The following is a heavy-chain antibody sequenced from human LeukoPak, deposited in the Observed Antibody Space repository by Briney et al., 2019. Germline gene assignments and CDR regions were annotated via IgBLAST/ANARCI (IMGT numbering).Heavy chain of an antibody. CDR2: ISGSAGST. CDR1: GFTFSRYA. Sequence: GGSLRLSCAASGFTFSRYAMRWVREAPGEGVEGVSGISGSAGSTYSASSVITRFTITRENSKNTQYLQMNGQGAEDTAVYYSAKGWGRLVPYYFDYWGQGTLVTVSS. V-gene: IGHV3-23*01. J-gene: IGHJ4*02. D-gene: IGHD6-19*01. CDR3: AKGWGRLVPYYFDY.